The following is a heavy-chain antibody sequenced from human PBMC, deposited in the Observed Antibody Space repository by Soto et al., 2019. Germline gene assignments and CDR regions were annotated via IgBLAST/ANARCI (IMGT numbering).Heavy chain of an antibody. J-gene: IGHJ4*02. Sequence: SETLSLTCAVYDRSFSGYYWSWIRQPPGKGLEWIGDINHSGSTNYNPSLKSRVTISVDTSKNQFSLKLSSVTAADTAVYYCARTDHYDSWRGYYGVFDYGGQVTLVTVSS. CDR2: INHSGST. D-gene: IGHD3-3*01. CDR1: DRSFSGYY. CDR3: ARTDHYDSWRGYYGVFDY. V-gene: IGHV4-34*01.